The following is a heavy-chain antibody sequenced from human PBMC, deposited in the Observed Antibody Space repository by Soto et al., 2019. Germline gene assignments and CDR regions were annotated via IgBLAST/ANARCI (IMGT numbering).Heavy chain of an antibody. Sequence: SETLSLTCAVSGYSISSGYHWGCIRQPPGKGLEWIGIINHSENTYYNPSLKSRVTMSVDTSKNQFSLNPSSVTAADAAIYYCAGRYSTTHRSFDYWGQGALVTVYS. CDR2: INHSENT. CDR3: AGRYSTTHRSFDY. CDR1: GYSISSGYH. D-gene: IGHD5-12*01. J-gene: IGHJ4*02. V-gene: IGHV4-38-2*01.